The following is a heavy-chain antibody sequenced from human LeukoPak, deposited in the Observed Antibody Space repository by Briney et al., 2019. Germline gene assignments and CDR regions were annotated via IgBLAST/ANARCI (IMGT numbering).Heavy chain of an antibody. J-gene: IGHJ4*02. CDR3: ARLIAADNYFDY. CDR2: IYYSGST. D-gene: IGHD6-13*01. Sequence: SETLSLTCTVSGCSISSGDYYWSWIRQPPGKGLERIGYIYYSGSTYYNPSLKSRVTISVDTSKNQSSLKLRSVPAADTAVYYCARLIAADNYFDYWGQGTLVTVSS. CDR1: GCSISSGDYY. V-gene: IGHV4-30-4*01.